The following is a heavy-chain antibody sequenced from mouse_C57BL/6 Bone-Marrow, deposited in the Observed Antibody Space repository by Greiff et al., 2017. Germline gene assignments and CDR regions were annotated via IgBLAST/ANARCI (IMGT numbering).Heavy chain of an antibody. CDR2: IHPNSGST. J-gene: IGHJ3*01. CDR3: ARRGYYDGSSPFAY. D-gene: IGHD1-1*01. V-gene: IGHV1-64*01. CDR1: GYTFTSYW. Sequence: QVQLKQPGAELVKPGASVKLSCKASGYTFTSYWMHWVKQRPGQGLEWIGMIHPNSGSTNYNEKFKSKATLTVDKSSSTAYMPLSSLTSEDSAVSYCARRGYYDGSSPFAYWGQGTLVTVSA.